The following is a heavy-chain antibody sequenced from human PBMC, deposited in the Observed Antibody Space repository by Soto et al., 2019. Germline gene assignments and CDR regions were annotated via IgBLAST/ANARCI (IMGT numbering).Heavy chain of an antibody. CDR2: ISYDGSNK. CDR3: AKGAYSSSWYVLGGFGYYYYGMDV. Sequence: QVQLVESGGGVVQPGRSLRLSCAASGFTFSSYGMHWVRQAPGKGLEWVAVISYDGSNKYYADSVKGRFTISRDNSKNTLYLQMNSLRAEDTAVYYCAKGAYSSSWYVLGGFGYYYYGMDVWGQGTTVTVSS. V-gene: IGHV3-30*18. J-gene: IGHJ6*02. D-gene: IGHD6-13*01. CDR1: GFTFSSYG.